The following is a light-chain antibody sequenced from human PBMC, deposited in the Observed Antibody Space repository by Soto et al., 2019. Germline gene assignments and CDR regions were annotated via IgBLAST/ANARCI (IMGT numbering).Light chain of an antibody. CDR2: EVT. V-gene: IGLV2-14*01. Sequence: QSALTQPASVSGSPGQSITISCTGTSSDVGGYNYVSWYQQHPGKAPKLMIYEVTNRPSGVSDRFSGSKSGNTASLTISGLQAEDEADYYCTSYTGTNTRYVFGTGTKVTV. CDR1: SSDVGGYNY. CDR3: TSYTGTNTRYV. J-gene: IGLJ1*01.